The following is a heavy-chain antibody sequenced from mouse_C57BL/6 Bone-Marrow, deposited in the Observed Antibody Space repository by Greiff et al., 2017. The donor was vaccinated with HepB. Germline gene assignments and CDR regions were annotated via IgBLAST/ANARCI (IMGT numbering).Heavy chain of an antibody. D-gene: IGHD1-1*01. J-gene: IGHJ1*03. CDR3: TRSAITTVGDGYFDV. Sequence: VQLQQSGAELVRPGASVTLSCKASGYTFTDYEMHWVKQTPVHGLEWIGAIDPETGGTAYNQKFKGKAILTADKSSSAAYMVLRSLTSEDAAVYYCTRSAITTVGDGYFDVWGTGTTVTVSS. CDR1: GYTFTDYE. V-gene: IGHV1-15*01. CDR2: IDPETGGT.